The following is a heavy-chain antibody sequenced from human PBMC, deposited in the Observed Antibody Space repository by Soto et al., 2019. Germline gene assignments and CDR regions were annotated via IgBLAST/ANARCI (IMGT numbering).Heavy chain of an antibody. D-gene: IGHD3-22*01. V-gene: IGHV1-46*03. CDR2: INPRGGRT. Sequence: QVHLVQSGAEVKKPGASVKVSCTASGYTFTNYYMHWVRKAPEPGLEWMGMINPRGGRTTYPQKFQGRVTMTTDTSTSTFYMELSSLRSEDTAVYYCARDLADDCEDSNTPDNAFDIWGQGTMVTVSS. CDR3: ARDLADDCEDSNTPDNAFDI. CDR1: GYTFTNYY. J-gene: IGHJ3*02.